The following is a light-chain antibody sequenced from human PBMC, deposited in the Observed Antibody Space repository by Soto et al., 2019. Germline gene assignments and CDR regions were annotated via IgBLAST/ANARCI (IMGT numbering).Light chain of an antibody. Sequence: QSVLTQPPSTSGTPGQRVTSSCSGSNSNIGSNTVNWYQQLPGTAPKVVIYRNDQRPSGVPDRFSGSKSGTSATLAISGLQSEDEADYYCSSWDDSLNVFFGGGTQLTVL. CDR3: SSWDDSLNVF. CDR2: RND. CDR1: NSNIGSNT. J-gene: IGLJ2*01. V-gene: IGLV1-44*01.